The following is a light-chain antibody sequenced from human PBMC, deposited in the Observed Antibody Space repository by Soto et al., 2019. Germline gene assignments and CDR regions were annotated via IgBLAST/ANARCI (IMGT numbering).Light chain of an antibody. V-gene: IGLV1-40*01. CDR1: SSNIGAGYD. J-gene: IGLJ1*01. CDR2: GNS. CDR3: QSYDSSLSGYV. Sequence: QSVLTQPPSVSGAPGQRVPISCTGSSSNIGAGYDVHWYQRLPGTAPKLLIYGNSNRPSGVPDRFSGSKSGTSASLAITGLQADDEADYYCQSYDSSLSGYVFGTGTKVT.